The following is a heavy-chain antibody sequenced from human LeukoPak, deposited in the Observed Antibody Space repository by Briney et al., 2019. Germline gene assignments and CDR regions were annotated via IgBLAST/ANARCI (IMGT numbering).Heavy chain of an antibody. CDR2: IIPIFGTA. D-gene: IGHD3-10*01. CDR1: GGTFSSYA. J-gene: IGHJ4*02. CDR3: ARSGHMVRGGFDY. Sequence: GASVKVSCKASGGTFSSYAISWVRQAPGQGLEWMGGIIPIFGTANNAQKFQGRVTITADESTSTAYMELSSLRSEDTAVYYCARSGHMVRGGFDYWGQGTLVTVSS. V-gene: IGHV1-69*01.